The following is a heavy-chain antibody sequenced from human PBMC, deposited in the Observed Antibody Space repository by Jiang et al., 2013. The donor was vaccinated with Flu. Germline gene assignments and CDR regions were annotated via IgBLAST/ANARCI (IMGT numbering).Heavy chain of an antibody. CDR2: ISGSGGST. D-gene: IGHD2-2*01. J-gene: IGHJ5*02. CDR3: AKDGHLEEYQLLFAWFDP. Sequence: SAISGSGGSTYYADSVKGRFTISRDNSKNTLYLQMNSLRAEDTAVYYCAKDGHLEEYQLLFAWFDPWGQGTLVTVSS. V-gene: IGHV3-23*01.